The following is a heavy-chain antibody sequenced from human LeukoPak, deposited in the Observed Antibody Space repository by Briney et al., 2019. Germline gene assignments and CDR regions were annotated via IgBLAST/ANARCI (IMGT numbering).Heavy chain of an antibody. Sequence: GGSLRLSCAASGFTFSSYAMHWVRQAPGKGLEWVAVISYDGSNKYYADSVKGRFTISRDNSKNTLYLQMNSLRAEDTAVYYCARDRAVAGTQSLDYWGQGTLVTVSS. D-gene: IGHD6-19*01. CDR3: ARDRAVAGTQSLDY. CDR1: GFTFSSYA. J-gene: IGHJ4*02. V-gene: IGHV3-30*01. CDR2: ISYDGSNK.